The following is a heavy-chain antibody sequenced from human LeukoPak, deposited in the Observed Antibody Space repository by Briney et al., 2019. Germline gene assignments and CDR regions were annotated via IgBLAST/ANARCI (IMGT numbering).Heavy chain of an antibody. CDR2: ISSSSSYI. D-gene: IGHD4-17*01. V-gene: IGHV3-21*01. J-gene: IGHJ4*02. Sequence: PGRSLSLSCAASGFTFSIYNMNWVRQAPGKGLEWVSSISSSSSYIYYADSVKGRFTISRDNAKNSLYLQMNSLRAEDTAVYYCARLTTTVTTPFDYWGQGTLVTVSS. CDR3: ARLTTTVTTPFDY. CDR1: GFTFSIYN.